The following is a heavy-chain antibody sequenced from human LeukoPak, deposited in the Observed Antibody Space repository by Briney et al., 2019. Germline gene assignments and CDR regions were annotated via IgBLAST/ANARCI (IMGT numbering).Heavy chain of an antibody. J-gene: IGHJ4*02. CDR3: ARDTTAWVY. D-gene: IGHD4-17*01. Sequence: PGGSLRLSCAASGFTFSSYWLSWVRQAPAKGLAWVASIKQDGSEKYYVDSVKGRFAISRDNATNSLYLQMNSLSAEDTAVYYCARDTTAWVYWGQGTLVTVSS. CDR1: GFTFSSYW. CDR2: IKQDGSEK. V-gene: IGHV3-7*05.